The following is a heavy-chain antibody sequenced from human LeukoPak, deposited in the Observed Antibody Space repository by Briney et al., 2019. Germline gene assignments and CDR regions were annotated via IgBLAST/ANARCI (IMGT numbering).Heavy chain of an antibody. CDR1: GGSFSGYY. V-gene: IGHV4-59*01. J-gene: IGHJ4*02. CDR3: ARVVRTARGVIVFDY. Sequence: SETLSLTCAVYGGSFSGYYWSWIRQPPGRGLEWIGYIYYSGSTNYNPSLKSRVTISVDTSKNQFSLKLSSVTAADTAVYYCARVVRTARGVIVFDYWGQGTLVTVSS. D-gene: IGHD3-16*02. CDR2: IYYSGST.